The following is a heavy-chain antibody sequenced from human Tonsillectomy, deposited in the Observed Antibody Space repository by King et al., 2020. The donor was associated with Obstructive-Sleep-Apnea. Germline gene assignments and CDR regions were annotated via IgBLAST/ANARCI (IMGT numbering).Heavy chain of an antibody. CDR1: GGSISSYY. Sequence: VQLQESGPGLVKPSETLSLTCTVSGGSISSYYWSWIRQPPGKGPEGIGYVYYSGSTNYNPSLKSLVTMSVDTSKNQFSLKLTSVTAADTAVYYCARENDYSNYGFDYWGQGTLVTVSS. J-gene: IGHJ4*02. CDR3: ARENDYSNYGFDY. CDR2: VYYSGST. V-gene: IGHV4-59*01. D-gene: IGHD4-11*01.